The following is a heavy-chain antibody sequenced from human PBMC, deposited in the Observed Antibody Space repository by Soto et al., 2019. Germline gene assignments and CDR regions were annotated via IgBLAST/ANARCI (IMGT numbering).Heavy chain of an antibody. D-gene: IGHD2-2*01. CDR2: IYYSGST. V-gene: IGHV4-59*01. CDR1: GGSFSPNY. CDR3: ARSLIVLVPAAMAAPHYGMDV. J-gene: IGHJ6*02. Sequence: PSETLSLTCTVSGGSFSPNYWAWIRQPPGKGLEWIGYIYYSGSTNYNPSLKSRVTISVDTSKNQFSLKLSSVTAADTAVYYCARSLIVLVPAAMAAPHYGMDVWGQGTTVTVSS.